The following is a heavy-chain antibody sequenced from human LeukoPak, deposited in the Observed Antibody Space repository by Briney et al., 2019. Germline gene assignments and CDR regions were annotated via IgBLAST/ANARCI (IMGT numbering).Heavy chain of an antibody. CDR3: TTHIDYGSNFDY. Sequence: ASVQVSFKVSGNTLIALSMHWVRQAPGKGLELMGGFDPEDGETIYPQKFQGRATMTEDTSTDTAYMELSSLRSEDTAVYYCTTHIDYGSNFDYWGQGTLVTVSS. D-gene: IGHD4-17*01. CDR1: GNTLIALS. V-gene: IGHV1-24*01. J-gene: IGHJ4*02. CDR2: FDPEDGET.